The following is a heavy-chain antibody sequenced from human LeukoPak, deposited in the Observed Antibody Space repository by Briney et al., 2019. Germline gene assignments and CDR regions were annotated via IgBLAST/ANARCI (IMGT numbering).Heavy chain of an antibody. D-gene: IGHD6-13*01. V-gene: IGHV4-4*09. CDR3: ARRGQQLVHGGYYYYYYMDV. CDR1: GGPISSYY. CDR2: IYTSGST. Sequence: SETLSLTCTVSGGPISSYYWSWIRQPPGKGLEWIGYIYTSGSTNYNPSLKSRVTISVDTSKNQFSLKLSSVTAADTAVYYCARRGQQLVHGGYYYYYYMDVWGKGTTVTVSS. J-gene: IGHJ6*03.